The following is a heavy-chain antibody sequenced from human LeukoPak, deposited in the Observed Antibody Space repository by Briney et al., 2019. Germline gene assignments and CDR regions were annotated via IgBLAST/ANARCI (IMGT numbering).Heavy chain of an antibody. Sequence: GGSLRLSCAASGFTFSDYYMSWIRQAPGKGLEWVSYISSSGSTIYYADSVKGRFTISRDNAKNSLYLQMNSLRAEDTAVYYCARSLEGYCSSTSCYPIDYWGQGTLVTVSS. CDR1: GFTFSDYY. CDR2: ISSSGSTI. CDR3: ARSLEGYCSSTSCYPIDY. D-gene: IGHD2-2*01. J-gene: IGHJ4*02. V-gene: IGHV3-11*01.